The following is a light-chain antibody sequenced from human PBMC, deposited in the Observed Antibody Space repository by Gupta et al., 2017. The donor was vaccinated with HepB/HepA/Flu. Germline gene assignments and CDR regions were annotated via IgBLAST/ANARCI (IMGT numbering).Light chain of an antibody. CDR1: SSNIGSHT. J-gene: IGLJ2*01. CDR2: NNN. V-gene: IGLV1-44*01. Sequence: QSVLTQPPSASGTPGQRVTISCSGSSSNIGSHTVSWYQRLPGTAPKLLIYNNNQRPSGVPDRFSGSKSDTSASMAISGLQSEYEADYYCAAWDDSLNGPVFGGGTKLTVL. CDR3: AAWDDSLNGPV.